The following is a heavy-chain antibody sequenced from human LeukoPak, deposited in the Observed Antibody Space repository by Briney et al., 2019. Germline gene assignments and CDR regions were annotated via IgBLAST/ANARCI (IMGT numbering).Heavy chain of an antibody. Sequence: GESLKISCNGSGYSFTDYWIGWVRQMPGKGLEWMGIIYPGDSDTKYSPSFQGQVTISADKSISTAYLQWSSLKASDTAMYYCARRVTPFYYGSGSYLDFWGQGTLVTVSS. V-gene: IGHV5-51*01. CDR3: ARRVTPFYYGSGSYLDF. CDR2: IYPGDSDT. CDR1: GYSFTDYW. J-gene: IGHJ4*02. D-gene: IGHD3-10*01.